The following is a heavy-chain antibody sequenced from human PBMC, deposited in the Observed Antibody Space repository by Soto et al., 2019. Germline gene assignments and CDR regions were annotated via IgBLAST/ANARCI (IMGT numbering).Heavy chain of an antibody. J-gene: IGHJ4*02. V-gene: IGHV3-30*18. D-gene: IGHD4-17*01. CDR3: AKAGGPTVTTLPPFDS. CDR2: ISYDGTNM. Sequence: PGGSLRLSCAASGFTFNYCAMYWVRQAPGKGLEWVALISYDGTNMYYADSVKGRFTISRDNSKNTLYLQMNSLRAEDTAVYYCAKAGGPTVTTLPPFDSWGLGTLVTVSS. CDR1: GFTFNYCA.